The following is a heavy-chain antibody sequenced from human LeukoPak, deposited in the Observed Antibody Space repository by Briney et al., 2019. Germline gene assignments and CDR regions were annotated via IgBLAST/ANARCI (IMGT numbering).Heavy chain of an antibody. D-gene: IGHD3-3*01. V-gene: IGHV4-61*02. CDR2: IYTSGST. CDR3: ASNVDDFWSGYWY. J-gene: IGHJ4*02. CDR1: GGSISSGGYS. Sequence: SETLSLTCAVSGGSISSGGYSWSWIRQPPGKGLEWIGRIYTSGSTNYNPSLKSRVTISVDTSKNQFSLKLSSVTAADTAVYYCASNVDDFWSGYWYWGQGTLVTVSS.